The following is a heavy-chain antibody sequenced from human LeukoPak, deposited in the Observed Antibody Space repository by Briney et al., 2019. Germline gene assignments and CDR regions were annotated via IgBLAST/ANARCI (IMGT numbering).Heavy chain of an antibody. CDR1: AGSISSYY. V-gene: IGHV4-4*07. CDR3: ARDAPYYDILTGYSPFDP. D-gene: IGHD3-9*01. CDR2: IYTSGST. J-gene: IGHJ5*02. Sequence: SETLSLTCTVSAGSISSYYWSWIRQPAGEGLEWIGRIYTSGSTNYNPSLKSRVTMSVDTSKNQFSLKLSSVTAADTAVYYCARDAPYYDILTGYSPFDPWGQGTLVTVSS.